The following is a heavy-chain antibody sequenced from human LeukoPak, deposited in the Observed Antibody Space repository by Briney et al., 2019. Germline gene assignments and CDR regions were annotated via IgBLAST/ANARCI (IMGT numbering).Heavy chain of an antibody. Sequence: SSVKVSCKASGGTLSSYTISWVRQAPGQGLEWMGRIIPILGIANYAQKFQGRVTITADKSTSTAYMELSSLRSEDTAVYYCARAEQPIPDYNWFDPWGQGTLVTVSS. CDR2: IIPILGIA. CDR1: GGTLSSYT. D-gene: IGHD1-26*01. V-gene: IGHV1-69*02. CDR3: ARAEQPIPDYNWFDP. J-gene: IGHJ5*02.